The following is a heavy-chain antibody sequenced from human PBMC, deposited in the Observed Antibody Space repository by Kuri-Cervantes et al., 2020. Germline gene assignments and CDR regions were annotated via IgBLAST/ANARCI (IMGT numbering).Heavy chain of an antibody. J-gene: IGHJ4*02. CDR3: AITYSGYPRHPYYFDY. V-gene: IGHV1-18*01. D-gene: IGHD5-12*01. CDR1: GYTFTSYG. CDR2: ISAYNGNT. Sequence: ASVKVSCKASGYTFTSYGISWVRQAPGQGLEWMGWISAYNGNTNYAQKLQGRVTMTTDTSTSTAYMELRSLRSEDTAVYYCAITYSGYPRHPYYFDYWGQGTLVTVSS.